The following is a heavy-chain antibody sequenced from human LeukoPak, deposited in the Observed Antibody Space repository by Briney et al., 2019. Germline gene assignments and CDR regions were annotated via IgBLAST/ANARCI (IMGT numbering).Heavy chain of an antibody. CDR3: ARVDQYYYDSSGYYPTGWFDP. D-gene: IGHD3-22*01. CDR2: IYYSGST. Sequence: SETLSLTCTVSGGSISSYYWSWIRQPPGKGLEWIGYIYYSGSTNYNPSLKSRVTISVDTSKNQFSLKLSSETAADTAVYYCARVDQYYYDSSGYYPTGWFDPWGQGTLVTVSS. CDR1: GGSISSYY. V-gene: IGHV4-59*01. J-gene: IGHJ5*02.